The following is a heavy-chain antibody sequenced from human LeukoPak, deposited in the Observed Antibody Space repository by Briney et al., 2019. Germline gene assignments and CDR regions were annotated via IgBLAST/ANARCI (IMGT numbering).Heavy chain of an antibody. D-gene: IGHD3-10*01. V-gene: IGHV3-21*01. CDR2: ISSSSSYI. J-gene: IGHJ6*02. CDR1: GFTFSSDS. CDR3: ARDGARYYYGSGSYYRYYYGMDV. Sequence: PGGSLRLSCAASGFTFSSDSTNWVRQAPGKGLEWVSSISSSSSYIYYADSVKGRFTISRDNAKNSLYLQMNSLRAEDTAVYYCARDGARYYYGSGSYYRYYYGMDVWGQGTTVTVSS.